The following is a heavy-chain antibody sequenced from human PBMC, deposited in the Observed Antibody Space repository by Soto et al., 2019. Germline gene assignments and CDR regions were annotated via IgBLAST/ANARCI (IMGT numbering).Heavy chain of an antibody. Sequence: QITLKESGPTLVKPTQTLTLTCTFSGFSLSTSGVGVGWIRPTPGKALEWLALIYWDDDKRYSPSLKSRLTITKDTSNNQVVLTMTNMDPVDTATYYCARLNLRDCFDYGGQGTLVTVSS. J-gene: IGHJ4*02. CDR1: GFSLSTSGVG. CDR3: ARLNLRDCFDY. CDR2: IYWDDDK. V-gene: IGHV2-5*02. D-gene: IGHD4-17*01.